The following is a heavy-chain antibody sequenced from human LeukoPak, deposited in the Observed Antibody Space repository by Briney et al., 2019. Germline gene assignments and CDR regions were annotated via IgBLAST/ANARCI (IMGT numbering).Heavy chain of an antibody. Sequence: SQTLSLNCPVSGGSISSGGYYWSWIRQHPGKGLEWIGYIYYSGSTYYNPSLKSRFTISVDTSKNQFSLKLSSVTAADSAVYYCARDRLATNTGWFDPWGQGTLVTVSS. CDR3: ARDRLATNTGWFDP. J-gene: IGHJ5*02. D-gene: IGHD4-17*01. V-gene: IGHV4-31*03. CDR1: GGSISSGGYY. CDR2: IYYSGST.